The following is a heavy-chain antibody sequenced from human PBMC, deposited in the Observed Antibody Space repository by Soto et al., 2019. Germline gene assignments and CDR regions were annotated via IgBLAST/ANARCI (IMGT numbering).Heavy chain of an antibody. J-gene: IGHJ6*02. D-gene: IGHD4-17*01. Sequence: SVKVSCKASGGTFSSYAISWVRQAPGQGLECMGGIIPVFGTANYAQKFQGRVTINADESTSTVYMELSSLRSEDTAVYYCARDSPAAPMANGDYYYYYGMDVWGQGTTVTVSS. V-gene: IGHV1-69*13. CDR2: IIPVFGTA. CDR3: ARDSPAAPMANGDYYYYYGMDV. CDR1: GGTFSSYA.